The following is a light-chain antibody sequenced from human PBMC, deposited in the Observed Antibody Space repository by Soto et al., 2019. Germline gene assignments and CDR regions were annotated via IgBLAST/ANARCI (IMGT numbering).Light chain of an antibody. J-gene: IGLJ2*01. CDR1: TSNIGRNT. CDR3: SAWDGNRNVLL. CDR2: GNS. V-gene: IGLV1-44*01. Sequence: QSVLTQPPSASGTPGQTVTISCSGTTSNIGRNTVNWYQQLPGRAPKLLIYGNSQGPSGGTDRFSASKSGTSASLAISGLRSEDEADYHCSAWDGNRNVLLFGGGTKLTVL.